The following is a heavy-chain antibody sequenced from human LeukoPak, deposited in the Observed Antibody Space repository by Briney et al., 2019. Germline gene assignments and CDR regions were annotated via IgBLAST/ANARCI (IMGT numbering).Heavy chain of an antibody. Sequence: GGSLRLSCAASGFTFSSYNMNWVRQAPGKGLEWVSYISDSSTTIYYADSVKGRFTISRDNAKNSLYLQMNSLRAEDTAVYYCARDRGGAYDFWSGYYTGYFDYWGQGTLVPVSS. D-gene: IGHD3-3*01. CDR1: GFTFSSYN. J-gene: IGHJ4*02. CDR3: ARDRGGAYDFWSGYYTGYFDY. V-gene: IGHV3-48*01. CDR2: ISDSSTTI.